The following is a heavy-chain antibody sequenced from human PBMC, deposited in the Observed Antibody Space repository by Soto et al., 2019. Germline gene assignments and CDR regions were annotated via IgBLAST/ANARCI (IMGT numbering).Heavy chain of an antibody. CDR2: IYYTGST. J-gene: IGHJ4*02. D-gene: IGHD5-18*01. V-gene: IGHV4-39*02. CDR3: ARDNGYSYGYTLDH. Sequence: SETLSLTCTVSGGSVTSISSRNYYWGWIRQPPGKGLEWIGNIYYTGSTYYNPSLKSRVTISLGTSKNQFSLKLTSVTAADTAVYYCARDNGYSYGYTLDHWGKGTLVTVSS. CDR1: GGSVTSISSRNYY.